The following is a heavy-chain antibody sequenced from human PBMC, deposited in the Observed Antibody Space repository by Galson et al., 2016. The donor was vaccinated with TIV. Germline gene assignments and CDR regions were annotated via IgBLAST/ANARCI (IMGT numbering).Heavy chain of an antibody. J-gene: IGHJ5*02. Sequence: SVKVSCKASGYTCTNYIMHWVRQAPGQRLEWMGWINAGNGNTEYSQKFQGRVTITRDTSASTAYMELSSLRSEDTAVYYCARGRGIYDSSGYFLFDHWGQGTLVTVSS. CDR3: ARGRGIYDSSGYFLFDH. CDR2: INAGNGNT. D-gene: IGHD3-22*01. CDR1: GYTCTNYI. V-gene: IGHV1-3*01.